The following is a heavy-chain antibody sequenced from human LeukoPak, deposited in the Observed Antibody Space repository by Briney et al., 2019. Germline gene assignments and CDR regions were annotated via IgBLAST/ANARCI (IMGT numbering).Heavy chain of an antibody. CDR2: ISGSGGST. V-gene: IGHV3-23*01. Sequence: GGSLRLSCAASGFTFSSYAMSWVRQAPGKGLEWVSAISGSGGSTYYADSVKGRFTISRDNSKNTLYLQMNSLRAEDTAVYYCAKAPVGANYYDSSGYFDYWGQGTLVTVSS. CDR1: GFTFSSYA. J-gene: IGHJ4*02. CDR3: AKAPVGANYYDSSGYFDY. D-gene: IGHD3-22*01.